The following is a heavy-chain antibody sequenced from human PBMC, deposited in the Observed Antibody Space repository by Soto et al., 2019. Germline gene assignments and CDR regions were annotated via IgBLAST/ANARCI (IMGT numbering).Heavy chain of an antibody. Sequence: GGSLRLSCAASGFTFSSYEMNWVRQAPGKGLEWVSYISSSGSTIYYADSVKGRFTISRDNAKNSLYLQMNSLRAEDTAVYYCARDRWLDGPLDYWGQGTLVTVSS. CDR1: GFTFSSYE. D-gene: IGHD6-19*01. CDR2: ISSSGSTI. V-gene: IGHV3-48*03. CDR3: ARDRWLDGPLDY. J-gene: IGHJ4*02.